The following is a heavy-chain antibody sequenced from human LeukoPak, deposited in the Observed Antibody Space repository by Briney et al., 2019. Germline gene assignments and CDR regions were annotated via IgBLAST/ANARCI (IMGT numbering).Heavy chain of an antibody. CDR2: IYHSGST. V-gene: IGHV4-38-2*02. CDR1: GYSISSGYY. CDR3: ARELGRMGFGELLSY. J-gene: IGHJ4*02. D-gene: IGHD3-10*01. Sequence: SETLSLTCAVSGYSISSGYYWGWIRPPPGKGLEWIGSIYHSGSTYYNPSLKSRVTISVDTSKNQFSLKLSSVTAADTAVYYCARELGRMGFGELLSYWGQGTLVTVSS.